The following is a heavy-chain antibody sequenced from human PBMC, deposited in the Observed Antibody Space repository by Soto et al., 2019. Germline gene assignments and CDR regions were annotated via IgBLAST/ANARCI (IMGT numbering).Heavy chain of an antibody. Sequence: GGSLRLSCAASGFTFSSYAMSWVRQAPWKGLVWVSGISSDGGSTSYADSVKGRFTISRDNAKNTLYLQMNSLRAEDTAVYYCARDALRSSWYTGWFDPWGQGTLVTVSS. D-gene: IGHD6-13*01. V-gene: IGHV3-74*01. CDR3: ARDALRSSWYTGWFDP. CDR2: ISSDGGST. J-gene: IGHJ5*02. CDR1: GFTFSSYA.